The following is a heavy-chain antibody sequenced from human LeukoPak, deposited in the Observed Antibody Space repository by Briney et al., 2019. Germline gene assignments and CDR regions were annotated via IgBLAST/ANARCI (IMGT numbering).Heavy chain of an antibody. V-gene: IGHV1-2*06. CDR3: ARGYCSGGTCDLVATSLNT. Sequence: ASVKVSCKASGYTLTAYYIYWVRQAPGQGLEWMGRINPNSGGTDYAQNFQGRVTMTRDTSISTAYMELRRLRSDDTAVYYCARGYCSGGTCDLVATSLNTWGPRNPGTASS. CDR1: GYTLTAYY. D-gene: IGHD2-15*01. J-gene: IGHJ5*01. CDR2: INPNSGGT.